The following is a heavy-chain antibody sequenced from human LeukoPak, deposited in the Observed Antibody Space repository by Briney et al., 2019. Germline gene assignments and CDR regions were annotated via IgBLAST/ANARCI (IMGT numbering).Heavy chain of an antibody. Sequence: PSETLSLTCSVSGVSISSSYWTWIRQPPGKGLEWIGYIYYTGSTNYNPSLKSRVTMSVDTSKNQFSLNLKSVTPEDTAVYYCARNLIPEQLVLNFWGQGTLVIVSS. J-gene: IGHJ4*02. CDR3: ARNLIPEQLVLNF. D-gene: IGHD6-13*01. CDR2: IYYTGST. CDR1: GVSISSSY. V-gene: IGHV4-59*01.